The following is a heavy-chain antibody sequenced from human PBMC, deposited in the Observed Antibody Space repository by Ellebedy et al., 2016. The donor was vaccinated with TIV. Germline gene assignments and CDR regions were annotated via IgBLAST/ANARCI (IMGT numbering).Heavy chain of an antibody. CDR2: INHSGST. Sequence: MPSETLSLTCAVCGGSFSGYYWSWIRQPPGKGLEWIGEINHSGSTNYNPSLKSRVTISVDTSKNQFSLKLSSVTAADTAVYYCARGRYGGNYWGDYYYYGMDVWGQGTTVTVSS. CDR3: ARGRYGGNYWGDYYYYGMDV. V-gene: IGHV4-34*01. CDR1: GGSFSGYY. D-gene: IGHD4-23*01. J-gene: IGHJ6*02.